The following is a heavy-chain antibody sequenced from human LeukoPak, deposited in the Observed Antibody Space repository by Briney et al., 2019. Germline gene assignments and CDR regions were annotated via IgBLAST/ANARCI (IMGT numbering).Heavy chain of an antibody. CDR1: GFSFRYFA. D-gene: IGHD1-7*01. CDR3: TRDGGNFCDFDY. J-gene: IGHJ4*02. V-gene: IGHV3-64*02. Sequence: GGSLRLSCVGSGFSFRYFAIHWVRQAPGKGLEYVSVINTDGRITYYADSVKGRFTISRDNSKNTVYLQMGSLRGDDMAVYYCTRDGGNFCDFDYWGQGALVTVSS. CDR2: INTDGRIT.